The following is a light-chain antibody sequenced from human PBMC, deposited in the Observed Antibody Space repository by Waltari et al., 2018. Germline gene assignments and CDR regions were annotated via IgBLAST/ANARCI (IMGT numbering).Light chain of an antibody. CDR1: SSDVGGYNY. J-gene: IGLJ2*01. V-gene: IGLV2-14*03. CDR3: SSYRSSGTLV. Sequence: QSALTQPASVSGSPGQSITISCTGTSSDVGGYNYVSWYQQHPGKAPKLIIYDVNQWHSGVSNRCSGSKSGNTASLTISGLQADDEADYYCSSYRSSGTLVFGGGTKVTVL. CDR2: DVN.